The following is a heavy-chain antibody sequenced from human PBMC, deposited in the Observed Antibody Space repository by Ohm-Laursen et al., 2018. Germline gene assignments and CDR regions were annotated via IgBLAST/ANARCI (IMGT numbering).Heavy chain of an antibody. CDR3: ARGSYSGWGTSEGDFDY. V-gene: IGHV3-48*03. D-gene: IGHD6-19*01. CDR1: GFTFSSYE. Sequence: SLRLSCTASGFTFSSYEMNWVRQAPGKGLEWVSYISSSGSTIYYADSVKGRFTISRDNAKNSLYLQMNSLRAEDTAVYYCARGSYSGWGTSEGDFDYWGQGTLVTVSS. CDR2: ISSSGSTI. J-gene: IGHJ4*02.